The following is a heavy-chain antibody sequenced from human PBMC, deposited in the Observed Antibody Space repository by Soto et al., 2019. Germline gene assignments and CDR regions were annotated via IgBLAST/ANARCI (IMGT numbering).Heavy chain of an antibody. D-gene: IGHD2-15*01. CDR2: IYYSGST. V-gene: IGHV4-59*11. Sequence: PSENLSLTCTVASGSIRGHYCSCIRQPPGKGLEWIGYIYYSGSTNYNPSLKSRVTISVDTSKNQFSLKLSSVTAADTAVYYCARGGWSMDVWGRGTTVTVSS. CDR3: ARGGWSMDV. J-gene: IGHJ6*02. CDR1: SGSIRGHY.